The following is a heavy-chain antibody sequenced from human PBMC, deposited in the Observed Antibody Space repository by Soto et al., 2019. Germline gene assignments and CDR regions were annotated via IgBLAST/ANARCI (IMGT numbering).Heavy chain of an antibody. CDR2: ISYDGSNK. D-gene: IGHD3-22*01. V-gene: IGHV3-30-3*01. CDR1: GFTFSSYA. CDR3: SPIDSSSYDI. Sequence: QVQLVESGGGVVQPGRSLRLSCAASGFTFSSYAMHWVRQAPGKGLEWVAVISYDGSNKYYADSVKGRFTISRDNSKNTRYLQMNSLRAEDTAVYYCSPIDSSSYDIWGQGTMVTVSS. J-gene: IGHJ3*02.